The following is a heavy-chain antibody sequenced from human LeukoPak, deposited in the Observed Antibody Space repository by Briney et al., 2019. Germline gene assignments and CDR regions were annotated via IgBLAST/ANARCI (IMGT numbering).Heavy chain of an antibody. CDR1: GYTFTGYY. CDR3: AREVPAAENNWFDS. J-gene: IGHJ5*01. V-gene: IGHV1-2*02. CDR2: INPNSGGT. D-gene: IGHD2-2*01. Sequence: ASVKVSCKASGYTFTGYYMHWVRQAPGQGLEWMGWINPNSGGTDYAQKFQGRVTMTRDTSINTAYMELRRPRSDDTAVYYCAREVPAAENNWFDSWGQGTLVTVSS.